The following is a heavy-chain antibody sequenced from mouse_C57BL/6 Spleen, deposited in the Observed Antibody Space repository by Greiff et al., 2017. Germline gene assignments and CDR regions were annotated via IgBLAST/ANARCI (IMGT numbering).Heavy chain of an antibody. CDR3: ARHKTQGGYDMDY. J-gene: IGHJ4*01. D-gene: IGHD6-1*01. V-gene: IGHV5-6*01. CDR2: ISSGGSYT. CDR1: GFTFSSYG. Sequence: EVHLVESGGDLVKPGGSLKLSCAASGFTFSSYGMSWVRQTPDKRLEWVATISSGGSYTYYPDSVKGRFTISRDNDKNTLYLQMSSLKSEDTAMYYCARHKTQGGYDMDYWGQGTSVTVSS.